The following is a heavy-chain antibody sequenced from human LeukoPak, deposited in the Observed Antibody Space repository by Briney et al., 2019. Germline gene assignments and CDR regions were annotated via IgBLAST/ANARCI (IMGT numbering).Heavy chain of an antibody. J-gene: IGHJ4*02. CDR1: GFTVSSNY. V-gene: IGHV3-53*01. CDR3: ARESVSNYYDSSGYYPY. Sequence: PGGSLRLSCAASGFTVSSNYMSWVRQAPGKGLEWVSVIYSGGSTYYADSVKGRFTISRDNSKNTLYLQMNSLRAEDTAVYYCARESVSNYYDSSGYYPYWGQGTLVTVSS. D-gene: IGHD3-22*01. CDR2: IYSGGST.